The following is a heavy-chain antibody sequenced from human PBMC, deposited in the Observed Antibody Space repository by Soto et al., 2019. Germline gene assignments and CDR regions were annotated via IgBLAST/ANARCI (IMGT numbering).Heavy chain of an antibody. D-gene: IGHD6-13*01. J-gene: IGHJ5*01. CDR2: LYFNGGT. CDR1: GGPINSPDYY. V-gene: IGHV4-30-4*01. CDR3: ARGISKYISLYEPHTLFDA. Sequence: QVQLQESGPGLVKPSQTLSLTCNGSGGPINSPDYYWTWIRQSPGKGLEWIGYLYFNGGTQYNPSLRTPISMSLDTSKKHFSLKMRSVTGADTAVYYCARGISKYISLYEPHTLFDAWGHGAMVTVSS.